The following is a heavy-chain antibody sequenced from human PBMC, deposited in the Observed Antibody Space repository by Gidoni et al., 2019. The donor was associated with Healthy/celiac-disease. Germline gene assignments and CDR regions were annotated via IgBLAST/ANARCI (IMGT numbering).Heavy chain of an antibody. CDR2: INPNSGGT. CDR1: GYTFTGYS. V-gene: IGHV1-2*02. J-gene: IGHJ5*02. Sequence: QVQLVQSGAEVKKPGASVKVSCQASGYTFTGYSMPWVRQAPGPGLEWMGWINPNSGGTNYAQKFQGRVTMTRDTSISTAYMELSRLRSDDTAVYYCARDRRVYEFWSGYPRPDWFDPWGQGTLVTVSS. D-gene: IGHD3-3*01. CDR3: ARDRRVYEFWSGYPRPDWFDP.